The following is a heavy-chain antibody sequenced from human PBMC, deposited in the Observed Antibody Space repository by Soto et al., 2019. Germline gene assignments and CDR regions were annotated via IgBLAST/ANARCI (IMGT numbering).Heavy chain of an antibody. CDR3: ARAPFRYCSGGSCYSFGY. J-gene: IGHJ4*02. CDR2: IIPIFGTA. CDR1: GGTFSSYA. V-gene: IGHV1-69*13. Sequence: GASVKVSCKASGGTFSSYAISWVRQAPGQGLEWMGGIIPIFGTANYAQKFQGRVTITADESTSTAYMELSSLRSEDTAVYYCARAPFRYCSGGSCYSFGYWGQGTLVTVSS. D-gene: IGHD2-15*01.